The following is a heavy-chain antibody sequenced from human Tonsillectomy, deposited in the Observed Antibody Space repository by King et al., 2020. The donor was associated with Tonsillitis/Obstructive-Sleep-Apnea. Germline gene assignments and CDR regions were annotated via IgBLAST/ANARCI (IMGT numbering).Heavy chain of an antibody. CDR3: ASLISNSSSWYRP. Sequence: VPLQESGPGLVKPSGPLSLTCAVSGGSISSSNWWRWVRQPPGKGLEWIGDIYHSGSPNYNPSLQSRVPISVDKSKNQFSLKLSSVTAADTAVYYCASLISNSSSWYRPWGQGTLGTVSS. V-gene: IGHV4-4*02. CDR1: GGSISSSNW. CDR2: IYHSGSP. D-gene: IGHD6-13*01. J-gene: IGHJ5*02.